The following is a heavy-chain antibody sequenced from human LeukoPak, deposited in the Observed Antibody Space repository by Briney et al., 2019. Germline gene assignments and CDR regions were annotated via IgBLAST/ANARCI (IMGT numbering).Heavy chain of an antibody. CDR2: ISGSGDTP. J-gene: IGHJ5*02. V-gene: IGHV3-23*01. CDR1: GFTFSSYA. CDR3: AALYDNSFDP. Sequence: PGGSLRLSCAASGFTFSSYAMSWVRQAPGKGLEWVSAISGSGDTPYNADSVKGRFTISRDNSKNTLYLQMNSLRAEDTAVYYCAALYDNSFDPWGQGTLVTVSS. D-gene: IGHD3-9*01.